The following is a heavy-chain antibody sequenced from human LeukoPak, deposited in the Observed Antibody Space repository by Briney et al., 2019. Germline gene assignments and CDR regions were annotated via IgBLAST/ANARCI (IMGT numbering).Heavy chain of an antibody. J-gene: IGHJ4*02. V-gene: IGHV1-8*01. D-gene: IGHD3-22*01. CDR2: MNPNSGNT. CDR1: GYTFTSYD. CDR3: ARGFTMIVASLGY. Sequence: ASVKVSCKASGYTFTSYDINWVRQATGQGGEWMGWMNPNSGNTGYAQKFQGRGTITRNTNISTAYMELSGLRSEDTAVYYCARGFTMIVASLGYWGQGTLVTVSS.